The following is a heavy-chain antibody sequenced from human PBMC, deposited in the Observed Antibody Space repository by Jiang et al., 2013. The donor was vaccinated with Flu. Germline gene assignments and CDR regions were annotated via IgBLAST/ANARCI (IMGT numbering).Heavy chain of an antibody. CDR1: GYTFTSYY. D-gene: IGHD3-22*01. V-gene: IGHV1-46*01. CDR3: ARDPEDSSGYSGGGH. Sequence: SGAEVKKPGASVKVSCKASGYTFTSYYIHWVRQAPGQGLEWMGIINPSGGSTSYAQKFQGRVTMTRDTSTSTAYMELSSLRSEDTAVYYCARDPEDSSGYSGGGHWGQGTLVTVSS. J-gene: IGHJ1*01. CDR2: INPSGGST.